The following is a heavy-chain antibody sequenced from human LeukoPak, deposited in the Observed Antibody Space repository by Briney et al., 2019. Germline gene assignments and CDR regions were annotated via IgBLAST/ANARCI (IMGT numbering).Heavy chain of an antibody. CDR1: GSYINNYY. V-gene: IGHV4-38-2*02. D-gene: IGHD6-19*01. J-gene: IGHJ4*02. CDR2: IDHSGST. Sequence: SETLSLTCSVSGSYINNYYWGWIRQAPGKGLEWTGSIDHSGSTYYNPSLKSRITISVDTSKNQFSLKLSSVTAADTAVYYCARDSALAQAVMFDYWGQGTLVTVSS. CDR3: ARDSALAQAVMFDY.